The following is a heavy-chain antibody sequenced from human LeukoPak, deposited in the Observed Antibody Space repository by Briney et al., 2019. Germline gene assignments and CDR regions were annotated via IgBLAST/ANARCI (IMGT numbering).Heavy chain of an antibody. CDR1: GYTFTVYY. CDR3: VRDDVSP. V-gene: IGHV1-2*02. J-gene: IGHJ5*02. Sequence: ASVTVSCKASGYTFTVYYIHWVRQAPGQGLEWMGWINPNSGGTNYAQNFQGRVTMTRDTSISTAYMELSRLRSDDTAFYYCVRDDVSPWGQGTLVTVSS. CDR2: INPNSGGT.